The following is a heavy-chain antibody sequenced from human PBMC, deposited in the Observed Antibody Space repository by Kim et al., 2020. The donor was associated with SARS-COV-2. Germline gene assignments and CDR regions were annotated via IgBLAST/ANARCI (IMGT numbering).Heavy chain of an antibody. D-gene: IGHD6-19*01. CDR3: ARDPPAVAGNDY. V-gene: IGHV3-74*01. Sequence: SYADSVKGRFTISRDNAKNTLYLQMNSLRAEDTAVYYCARDPPAVAGNDYWGQGTLVTVSS. J-gene: IGHJ4*02.